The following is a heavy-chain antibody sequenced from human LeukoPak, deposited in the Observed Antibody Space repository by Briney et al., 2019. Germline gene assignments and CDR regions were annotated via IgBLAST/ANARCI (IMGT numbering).Heavy chain of an antibody. Sequence: GGALRLSPAASGFTLISYAMSAVRPAPRKGLEWVSAIIGSGVSTYYADSVKGRFTVSRDKSKNTLYLPMNSLRAEHTAVYYCSKDPVGSRPVNWFDPWGQGPLVTVSS. CDR3: SKDPVGSRPVNWFDP. CDR1: GFTLISYA. V-gene: IGHV3-23*01. D-gene: IGHD3-10*01. CDR2: IIGSGVST. J-gene: IGHJ5*02.